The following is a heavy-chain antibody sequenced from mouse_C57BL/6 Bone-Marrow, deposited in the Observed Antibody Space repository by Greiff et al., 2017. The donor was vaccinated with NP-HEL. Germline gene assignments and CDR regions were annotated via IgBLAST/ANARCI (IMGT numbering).Heavy chain of an antibody. CDR1: GFTFSSYG. V-gene: IGHV5-6*01. CDR3: ARHGTDYYGSSYDV. CDR2: ISSGGSYT. J-gene: IGHJ1*03. Sequence: EVHLVESGGDLVKPGGSLKLSCAASGFTFSSYGMSWVRQTPDKRLEWVATISSGGSYTYYPDSVKGRFTISRDNAKNTRKLQMSSLKSEDTDMDDCARHGTDYYGSSYDVWGTGTTVTVSS. D-gene: IGHD1-1*01.